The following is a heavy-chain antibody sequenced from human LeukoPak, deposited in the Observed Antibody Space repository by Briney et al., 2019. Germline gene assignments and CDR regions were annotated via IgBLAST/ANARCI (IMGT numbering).Heavy chain of an antibody. Sequence: ASVKVSCKATGYTFTSYHMHWVRQAPGQGLEWMGIINPSGGSTSYAQKFQGRVTMTRDTSTSTVYMELSSLRSEDTAVYYCARDWALTWYYFDYWGQGTLVTVSS. V-gene: IGHV1-46*01. CDR3: ARDWALTWYYFDY. D-gene: IGHD2-8*02. CDR1: GYTFTSYH. J-gene: IGHJ4*02. CDR2: INPSGGST.